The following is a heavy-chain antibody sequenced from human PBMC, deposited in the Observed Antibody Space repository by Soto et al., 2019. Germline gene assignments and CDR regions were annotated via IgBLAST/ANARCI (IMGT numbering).Heavy chain of an antibody. J-gene: IGHJ4*02. CDR2: ISSAGRT. CDR1: GFTFSSYA. Sequence: EVQLLESGGGLVQPGGSLRLSCAASGFTFSSYAMTWVRQAPGKGLEWVSGISSAGRTNYAESVKGRFTISRDNSKNTLFLQMNSLRTEDTAMYYCAKGSEWLVTWDFDYWGQGTLVTVSS. V-gene: IGHV3-23*01. CDR3: AKGSEWLVTWDFDY. D-gene: IGHD6-19*01.